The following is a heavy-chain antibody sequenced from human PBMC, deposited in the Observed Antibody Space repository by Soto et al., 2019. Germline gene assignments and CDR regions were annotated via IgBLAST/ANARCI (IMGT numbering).Heavy chain of an antibody. CDR2: INHSGST. CDR1: GGSFSGYY. V-gene: IGHV4-34*01. Sequence: QVQLQQWGAGLLKPSETLSLTCAVYGGSFSGYYWSWIRQPPGKGLEWIGEINHSGSTNYNPSLTSRVTISVDTSKNQFSLKLSSVTAADTAVYYCARATDESYFDYWGQGTLVTVSS. J-gene: IGHJ4*02. CDR3: ARATDESYFDY.